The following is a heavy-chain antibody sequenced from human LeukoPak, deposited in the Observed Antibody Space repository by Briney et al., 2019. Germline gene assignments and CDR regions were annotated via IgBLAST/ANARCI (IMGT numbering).Heavy chain of an antibody. CDR1: GFTFSSYA. D-gene: IGHD3-22*01. CDR3: ARDSTYYYDSSGYSDY. J-gene: IGHJ4*02. CDR2: ISYDGSNK. V-gene: IGHV3-30*04. Sequence: QPGRSLRLSCAASGFTFSSYAMHWVRQAPGEGLEWVAVISYDGSNKYYADSVKGRFTISRDNSKNTLYLQMNSLRAEDTAVYYCARDSTYYYDSSGYSDYWGQGTLVTVSS.